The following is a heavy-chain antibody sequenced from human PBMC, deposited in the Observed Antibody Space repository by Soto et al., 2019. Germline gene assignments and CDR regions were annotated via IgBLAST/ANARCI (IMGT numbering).Heavy chain of an antibody. CDR3: AKELTGSWYGGSDP. CDR2: FSGSGGST. V-gene: IGHV3-23*01. Sequence: GGSLRLSCAASGFTFSSYAMSWVRQAPGKGLEWVSAFSGSGGSTYYADSVKGRFTISRENSKNTLYLQMNSLRAEDTAVYYCAKELTGSWYGGSDPWGQGTLVTVSS. D-gene: IGHD6-13*01. CDR1: GFTFSSYA. J-gene: IGHJ5*02.